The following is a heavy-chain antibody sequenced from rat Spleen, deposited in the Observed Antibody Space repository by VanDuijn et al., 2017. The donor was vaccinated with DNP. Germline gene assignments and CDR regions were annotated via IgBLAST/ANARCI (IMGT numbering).Heavy chain of an antibody. CDR2: IGSPAYAP. D-gene: IGHD4-3*01. CDR3: IRWNSGHFDY. V-gene: IGHV5-22*01. Sequence: EVRLVESGGGLVQPGGSQKLSCAASGFTFSAYYMAWVRQAPAKGLEWVAYIGSPAYAPYYGDSVKGRFTISRDNAKSTLYLQMNSLRSEDMATYYCIRWNSGHFDYWGQGVMVTVSS. CDR1: GFTFSAYY. J-gene: IGHJ2*01.